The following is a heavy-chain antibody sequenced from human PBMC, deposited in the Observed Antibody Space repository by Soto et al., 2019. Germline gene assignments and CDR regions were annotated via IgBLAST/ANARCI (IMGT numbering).Heavy chain of an antibody. V-gene: IGHV3-23*01. J-gene: IGHJ6*02. Sequence: GGSLRLSCAASGFTFSNHPMSWVRQAPGKGLEWVSAISGSGDSTFYADSVKGRFTISRDNPRNTLYLQMDSLRAEDTAVYYCVKGKGLVITLFGVPRDIDSWGQGPTVTVSS. CDR2: ISGSGDST. CDR3: VKGKGLVITLFGVPRDIDS. D-gene: IGHD3-22*01. CDR1: GFTFSNHP.